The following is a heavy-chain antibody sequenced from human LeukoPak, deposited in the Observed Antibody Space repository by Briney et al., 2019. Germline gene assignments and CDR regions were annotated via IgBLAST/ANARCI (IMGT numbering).Heavy chain of an antibody. J-gene: IGHJ4*02. CDR3: ARGGGYSYGSFDY. D-gene: IGHD5-18*01. Sequence: GGSLRLSCAASGIIFSNYWMHWVRQAPGKGLVWVSRINRDGSSTSYANSVKGRFTISRDNAKNTLYLQMNSLRAEDTAVYYCARGGGYSYGSFDYWGQGTLVTVSS. CDR1: GIIFSNYW. V-gene: IGHV3-74*01. CDR2: INRDGSST.